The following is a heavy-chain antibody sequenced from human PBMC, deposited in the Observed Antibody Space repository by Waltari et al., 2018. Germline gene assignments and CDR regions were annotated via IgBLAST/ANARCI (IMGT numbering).Heavy chain of an antibody. CDR1: GFTFNNAW. CDR3: VTDVDELMLYNSLR. V-gene: IGHV3-15*01. CDR2: TKSKADGGTT. Sequence: EVQLVESGGGLVKPGESLRLSCTASGFTFNNAWMSWVRQAPGKGLEWLGRTKSKADGGTTDYTAPVKGRFAISRDESKKMLYLQMNSLKTEDTGVYYCVTDVDELMLYNSLRWGQGTLVIVSS. J-gene: IGHJ4*02. D-gene: IGHD2-8*01.